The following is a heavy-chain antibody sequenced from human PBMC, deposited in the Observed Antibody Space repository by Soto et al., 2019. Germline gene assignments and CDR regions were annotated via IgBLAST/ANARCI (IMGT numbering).Heavy chain of an antibody. CDR3: ARDTGGAYDSSGYYYGCFDY. D-gene: IGHD3-22*01. CDR1: GFTFSSYS. J-gene: IGHJ4*02. CDR2: ISSSSSTI. V-gene: IGHV3-48*02. Sequence: EVQLVESGGGLVQPGGSLRLSCAASGFTFSSYSMNWVRQAPGKGLEWVSYISSSSSTIYYADSVKGRFTISRDNAKNSLYLQMNSLRDEDTAVYYCARDTGGAYDSSGYYYGCFDYWGQGTLVTVSS.